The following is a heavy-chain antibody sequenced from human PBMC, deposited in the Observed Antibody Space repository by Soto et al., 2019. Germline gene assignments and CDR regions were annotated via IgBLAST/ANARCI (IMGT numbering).Heavy chain of an antibody. Sequence: EEHLVQSGGGLVQPGGSLRLSCAASGFPFSTYWMHWVRQVPGQGLVWVSRINSDGSSTIYADFVKGRFTISRDNAKNTLYLQMNSLRVDDTAIYYCAGGYQEWGQGARVTVSS. CDR1: GFPFSTYW. CDR2: INSDGSST. D-gene: IGHD5-12*01. CDR3: AGGYQE. V-gene: IGHV3-74*01. J-gene: IGHJ4*02.